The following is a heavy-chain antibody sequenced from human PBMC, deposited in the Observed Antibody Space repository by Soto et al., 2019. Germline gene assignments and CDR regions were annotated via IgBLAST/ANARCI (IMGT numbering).Heavy chain of an antibody. D-gene: IGHD2-15*01. Sequence: ASVKVSCKASGYTFTGYYMHWVRQAPGQGLEWMGWINPNSGGTNYAQKFQGRVTMTRDTSISTAYMELSRLRSDDTAVYYCARDCSGGSCYSFFPYYFDYWGQGTLVTVSS. CDR1: GYTFTGYY. CDR3: ARDCSGGSCYSFFPYYFDY. J-gene: IGHJ4*02. V-gene: IGHV1-2*02. CDR2: INPNSGGT.